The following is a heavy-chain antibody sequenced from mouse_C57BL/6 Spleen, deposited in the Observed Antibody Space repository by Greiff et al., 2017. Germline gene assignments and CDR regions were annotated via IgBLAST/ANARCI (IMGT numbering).Heavy chain of an antibody. J-gene: IGHJ4*01. CDR2: IYPGDGDT. Sequence: QVQLQQSGPELVKPGASVKISCKASGYAFSSSWMNWVKQRPGKGLEWIGRIYPGDGDTNYNGKFKGKATLTADKSSSTAYMQLSSLTSEDSAVYFCARDDPRYYAMDYWGQGTSVTVSS. CDR1: GYAFSSSW. V-gene: IGHV1-82*01. CDR3: ARDDPRYYAMDY. D-gene: IGHD2-3*01.